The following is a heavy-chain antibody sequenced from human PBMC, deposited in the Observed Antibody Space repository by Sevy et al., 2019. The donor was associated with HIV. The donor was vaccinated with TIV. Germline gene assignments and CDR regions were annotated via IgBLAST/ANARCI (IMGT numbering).Heavy chain of an antibody. D-gene: IGHD3-10*02. J-gene: IGHJ4*02. CDR1: GFNFNIYS. CDR3: AREGCSKPHDY. Sequence: GGSLRLSCVASGFNFNIYSFSGVRQTPRKGLEWVSTLSFGCGKINYADSVQGRFTISRDDSKNTLYLEMNSLRVEDTAIYYCAREGCSKPHDYWGQGTLVTVSS. CDR2: LSFGCGKI. V-gene: IGHV3-23*01.